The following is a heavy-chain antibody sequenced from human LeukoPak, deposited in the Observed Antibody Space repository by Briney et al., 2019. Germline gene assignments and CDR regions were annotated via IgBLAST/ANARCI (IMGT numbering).Heavy chain of an antibody. J-gene: IGHJ4*02. D-gene: IGHD3-22*01. CDR2: IVVGSGNT. CDR1: GYTFTSYA. V-gene: IGHV1-58*02. CDR3: AAARRGYLNPHY. Sequence: SVKVSCKASGYTFTSYAIHWVRQARGQRLEWIGWIVVGSGNTNYAQKFQERVTITRDMSTSTAYMELSSLRSEDTAVYYCAAARRGYLNPHYWGQGTLVTVSS.